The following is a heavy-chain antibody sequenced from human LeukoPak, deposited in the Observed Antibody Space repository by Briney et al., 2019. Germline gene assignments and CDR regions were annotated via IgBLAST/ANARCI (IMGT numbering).Heavy chain of an antibody. Sequence: SETLSLTCAVYGGSFSGYYWSWIRQPPGKGLEWIGEINHSGSTNYNPPLKSRVTISVDTSKNQFSLKLSSVTAADTAVYYCARGRSSWYGAYYFDYWGQGTLVTVSS. D-gene: IGHD6-13*01. CDR2: INHSGST. J-gene: IGHJ4*02. CDR1: GGSFSGYY. V-gene: IGHV4-34*01. CDR3: ARGRSSWYGAYYFDY.